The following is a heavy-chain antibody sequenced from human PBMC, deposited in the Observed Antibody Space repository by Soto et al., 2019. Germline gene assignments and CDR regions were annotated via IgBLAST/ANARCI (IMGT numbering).Heavy chain of an antibody. Sequence: QVQLVQSGAEVKKPGSSVKVSCKASGGTFSSYTISWVRQAPGQGLEWMGRIIPILGIANYAQKFQGRVTIXGDKSTSTAYMELSSLRSEDTAVYYCARFARQSFDYWGQGTLVTVSS. J-gene: IGHJ4*02. D-gene: IGHD3-16*01. V-gene: IGHV1-69*02. CDR2: IIPILGIA. CDR3: ARFARQSFDY. CDR1: GGTFSSYT.